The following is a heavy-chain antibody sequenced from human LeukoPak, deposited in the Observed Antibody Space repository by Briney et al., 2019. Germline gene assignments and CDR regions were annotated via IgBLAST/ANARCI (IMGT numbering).Heavy chain of an antibody. CDR1: GGSVSNYY. V-gene: IGHV4-59*02. Sequence: SETLSLTRTVSGGSVSNYYWSWIRQPPGKELEWIGYFSHSGNTICNPFLKSRLTLSLDTSKNHFSLRLSSVNAADTAVYYCARAGSGWSFDYWGQGSLVTVSS. CDR2: FSHSGNT. J-gene: IGHJ4*02. CDR3: ARAGSGWSFDY. D-gene: IGHD6-19*01.